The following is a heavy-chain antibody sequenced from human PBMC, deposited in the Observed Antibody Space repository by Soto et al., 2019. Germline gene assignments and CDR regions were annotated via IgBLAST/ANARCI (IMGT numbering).Heavy chain of an antibody. CDR3: ARHDCISTSFYYYYYYSMDV. V-gene: IGHV1-8*01. CDR1: GYTFTSYD. Sequence: ASVKVSCKASGYTFTSYDINWVRQATGQGLEWLGWMNPNSGNTAYAQKFLGRVTMTRNTSISTAYMELSSLRSEDTAVYYCARHDCISTSFYYYYYYSMDVWGQGTTVTVSS. CDR2: MNPNSGNT. J-gene: IGHJ6*02. D-gene: IGHD2-2*01.